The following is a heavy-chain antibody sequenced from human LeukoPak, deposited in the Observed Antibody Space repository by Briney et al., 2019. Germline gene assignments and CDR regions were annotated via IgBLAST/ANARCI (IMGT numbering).Heavy chain of an antibody. CDR3: ARVTYSSGSLYFDY. D-gene: IGHD6-19*01. V-gene: IGHV4-39*07. CDR2: IYYSGST. J-gene: IGHJ4*02. CDR1: GGSISSSSYY. Sequence: SETLSLTCTVSGGSISSSSYYWGWLRQPPGKGLEWIGSIYYSGSTYYNPSLKSRVTISVDTSKNQFSLKLSSVTAADTAVYYCARVTYSSGSLYFDYWGQGTLVTVSS.